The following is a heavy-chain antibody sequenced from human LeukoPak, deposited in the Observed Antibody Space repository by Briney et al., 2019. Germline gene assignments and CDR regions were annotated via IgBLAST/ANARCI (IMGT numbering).Heavy chain of an antibody. V-gene: IGHV3-53*01. CDR2: IYSGGST. CDR1: GFTFSSYG. Sequence: GGSLRLSCAASGFTFSSYGMHWVRQAPGKGLEWVSVIYSGGSTYYADSVKGRFTISRDNSKNTLYLQMNSLRAEDTAVYYCAKDDIVVVPAASDYWGQGTLVTVSS. D-gene: IGHD2-2*01. CDR3: AKDDIVVVPAASDY. J-gene: IGHJ4*02.